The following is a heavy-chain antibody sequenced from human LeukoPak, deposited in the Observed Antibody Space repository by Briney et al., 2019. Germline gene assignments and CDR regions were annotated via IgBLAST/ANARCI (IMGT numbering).Heavy chain of an antibody. D-gene: IGHD5-24*01. CDR2: ISSGSSTI. J-gene: IGHJ4*02. Sequence: GGSLRLSCAASGFTFSSYSLNWVRQAPGKGLEGVSFISSGSSTIYYADSVKGRLTISRDNAKNSLYLQMNSLRDEDTAVYYCAKGYRDGYNYFHYWGQGTLVTVSS. CDR1: GFTFSSYS. CDR3: AKGYRDGYNYFHY. V-gene: IGHV3-48*02.